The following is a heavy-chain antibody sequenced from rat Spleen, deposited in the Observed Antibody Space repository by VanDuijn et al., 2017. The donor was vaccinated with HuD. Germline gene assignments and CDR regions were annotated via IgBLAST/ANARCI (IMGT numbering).Heavy chain of an antibody. V-gene: IGHV5-29*01. CDR3: ARHILGYGSLYY. D-gene: IGHD1-3*01. CDR1: GFTFSSNW. CDR2: INPDGSST. J-gene: IGHJ2*01. Sequence: EVQLVESGGGLIQPGRSLKLSCAASGFTFSSNWLNWIRQAPGKGLEWVATINPDGSSTYYRDSVRGRFSISSDNAKTTLYLQMDSLRSEDTATYSCARHILGYGSLYYWGQGVMVTVSS.